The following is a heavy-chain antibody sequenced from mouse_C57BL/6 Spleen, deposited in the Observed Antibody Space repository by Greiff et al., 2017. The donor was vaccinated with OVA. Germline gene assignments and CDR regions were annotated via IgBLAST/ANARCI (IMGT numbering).Heavy chain of an antibody. CDR2: ISSGGSYT. D-gene: IGHD2-5*01. Sequence: EVQLVESGGDLVKPGGSLKLSCAASGFTFSSYGMSWVRQTPDKRLEWVATISSGGSYTYYPDSVKGRFTISRDNAKNTLYLQMSSLKSEDTAMYYCARQDSNSYAMDYWGQGTSVTVSS. CDR1: GFTFSSYG. J-gene: IGHJ4*01. V-gene: IGHV5-6*01. CDR3: ARQDSNSYAMDY.